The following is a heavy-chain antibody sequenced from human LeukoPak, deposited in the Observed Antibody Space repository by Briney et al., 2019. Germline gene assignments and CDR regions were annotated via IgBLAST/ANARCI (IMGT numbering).Heavy chain of an antibody. CDR3: AREMGTTGTTTGSRD. V-gene: IGHV1-18*01. CDR1: GYTFTSYG. Sequence: ASVEVSCKASGYTFTSYGISWVRQAPGQGLEWMGWISAYNGNTNYAQKLQGRVTMTTDTSTSTAYMELRSLRSDDTAVYYCAREMGTTGTTTGSRDWGQGTLVTVSS. J-gene: IGHJ4*02. CDR2: ISAYNGNT. D-gene: IGHD1-1*01.